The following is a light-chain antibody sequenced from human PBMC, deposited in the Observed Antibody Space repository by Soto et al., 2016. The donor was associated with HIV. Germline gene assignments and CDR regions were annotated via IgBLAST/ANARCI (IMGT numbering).Light chain of an antibody. CDR1: KLGDKY. Sequence: SCELTQPPSVSVSPGQTASITCSGDKLGDKYACWYQQRPGQSPVLVIYQDNRRPSGIPERFSGSNSGNTATLTISGTQALDEADYYCQAWDTSTAVFGTGTKVTVL. CDR2: QDN. V-gene: IGLV3-1*01. CDR3: QAWDTSTAV. J-gene: IGLJ1*01.